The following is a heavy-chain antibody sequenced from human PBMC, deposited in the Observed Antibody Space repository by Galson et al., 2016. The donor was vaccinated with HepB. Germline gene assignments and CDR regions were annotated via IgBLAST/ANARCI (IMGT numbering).Heavy chain of an antibody. V-gene: IGHV4-39*01. D-gene: IGHD2-2*02. Sequence: SETLSLTCTVSGDSISSTTSYWGWIRQPPGKGLEWIGTVYYSGSTYYNPSLKSRVIISVDTSKNQFSLKLSSVTAADTAVYYCARHQKGPLLYLGSDSWGQGTLVTVSS. CDR3: ARHQKGPLLYLGSDS. J-gene: IGHJ4*02. CDR1: GDSISSTTSY. CDR2: VYYSGST.